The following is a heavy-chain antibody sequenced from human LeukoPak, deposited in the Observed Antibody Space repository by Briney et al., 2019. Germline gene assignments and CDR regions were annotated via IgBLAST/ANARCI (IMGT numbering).Heavy chain of an antibody. Sequence: SETLSLTCAVSGGPFSGYSWNWVRQHPGKGLEWIGYIHYSGSTYYNPSLKSRVTISVDTSKNQFSLKLSSVTAADTAVYYCGSTEYYYDSSGYYYGMDVWGQGTTVTVSS. D-gene: IGHD3-22*01. CDR3: GSTEYYYDSSGYYYGMDV. CDR1: GGPFSGYS. CDR2: IHYSGST. J-gene: IGHJ6*02. V-gene: IGHV4-31*11.